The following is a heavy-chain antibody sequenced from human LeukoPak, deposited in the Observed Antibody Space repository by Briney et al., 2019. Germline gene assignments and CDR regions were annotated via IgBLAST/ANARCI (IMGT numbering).Heavy chain of an antibody. Sequence: SETLSLTCSVSGGSITDHYWSWIRQAPGEGLDYVGYFYFTGDSNYPSSVNRRVTILMDTSKNQFSLRLSSVTAADTALYYCARRRSGHCRSRGRFAFDLWGQGTFVTVSS. CDR2: FYFTGDS. J-gene: IGHJ3*01. CDR3: ARRRSGHCRSRGRFAFDL. CDR1: GGSITDHY. V-gene: IGHV4-59*11. D-gene: IGHD6-19*01.